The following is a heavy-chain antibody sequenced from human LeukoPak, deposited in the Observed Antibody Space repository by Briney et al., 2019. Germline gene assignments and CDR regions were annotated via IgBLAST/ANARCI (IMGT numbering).Heavy chain of an antibody. Sequence: QPGRSLRLSCAASGFTFSSYGMPWVRQAPGKGLEWVAVISYDGSNKYYADSVKGRFTISRDNSKNTLYLQMNSLRAEDTAVYYCAKARSSWYDFEADYWGQGTLVTVSS. CDR2: ISYDGSNK. CDR3: AKARSSWYDFEADY. CDR1: GFTFSSYG. V-gene: IGHV3-30*18. J-gene: IGHJ4*02. D-gene: IGHD6-13*01.